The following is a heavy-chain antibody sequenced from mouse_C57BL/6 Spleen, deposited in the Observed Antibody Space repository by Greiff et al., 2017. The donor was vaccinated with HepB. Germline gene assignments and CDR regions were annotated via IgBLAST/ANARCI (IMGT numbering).Heavy chain of an antibody. J-gene: IGHJ2*01. CDR2: INPGSGGT. CDR3: ARYGRNYCDY. D-gene: IGHD1-1*01. Sequence: QVQLQQSGAELVRPGTSVKVSCKASGYAFTNYLIEWVKQRPGQGLEWIGVINPGSGGTNYNEKFKGKATLTADKSSSTAYMQLSSLTSEDSAVYFCARYGRNYCDYWGQGTTHTVSS. CDR1: GYAFTNYL. V-gene: IGHV1-54*01.